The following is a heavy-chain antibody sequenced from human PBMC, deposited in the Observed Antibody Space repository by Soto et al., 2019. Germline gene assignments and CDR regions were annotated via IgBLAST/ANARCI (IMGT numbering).Heavy chain of an antibody. CDR2: INHTGGT. CDR1: GGSVNGYY. Sequence: QVHLQQWGAGLLKPSETLSLTCAVYGGSVNGYYWNWIRQPPGKGLEWIGSINHTGGTHYNPSLQSRVTMTVETSKNHFSPRLSSVTAADTAIYYCATRITVFGLLIPPFDPWGQGTQVTVSS. D-gene: IGHD1-20*01. CDR3: ATRITVFGLLIPPFDP. J-gene: IGHJ5*02. V-gene: IGHV4-34*02.